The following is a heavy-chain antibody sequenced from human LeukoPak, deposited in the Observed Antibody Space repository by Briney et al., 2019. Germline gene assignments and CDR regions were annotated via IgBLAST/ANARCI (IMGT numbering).Heavy chain of an antibody. CDR3: ARQTRAYRWGSPFDY. J-gene: IGHJ4*02. CDR2: IYYSGST. V-gene: IGHV4-59*08. D-gene: IGHD7-27*01. Sequence: PSETLSLTCTVSGGSISSYYWSWIRQPPGKGLEWIGYIYYSGSTNYNPSLKSRVTISVDTFKNQFSLKLSSVTAAVTVFYCCARQTRAYRWGSPFDYWGQGTLVTVSS. CDR1: GGSISSYY.